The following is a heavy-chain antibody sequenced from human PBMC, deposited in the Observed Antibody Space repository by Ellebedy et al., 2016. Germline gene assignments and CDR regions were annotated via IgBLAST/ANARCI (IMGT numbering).Heavy chain of an antibody. CDR3: AGGRTSWSFDN. D-gene: IGHD6-13*01. CDR2: ISTGSSSL. J-gene: IGHJ4*01. V-gene: IGHV3-11*01. CDR1: GFSFSDYY. Sequence: GGSLRLSCAASGFSFSDYYMSWIRQAPGKGLEWISYISTGSSSLYYADSVKGRFTISRDNTERSLFLQMDSLTVEDTAVYYCAGGRTSWSFDNWGHGTLVAVSS.